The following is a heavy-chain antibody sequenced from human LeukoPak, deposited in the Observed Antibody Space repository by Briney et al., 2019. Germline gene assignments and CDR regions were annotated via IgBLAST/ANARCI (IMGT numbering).Heavy chain of an antibody. Sequence: GGSLGLSCAASGLTFSSYAMSWVRQAPGKGLEWVSSISGSGGDTHYADSVKGRFTISRDNSKNTLYLQMNSLRAEDTALYYCAKLYYDFWSGYPYYFDYWGQGTLVTVSS. V-gene: IGHV3-23*01. CDR1: GLTFSSYA. D-gene: IGHD3-3*01. CDR2: ISGSGGDT. CDR3: AKLYYDFWSGYPYYFDY. J-gene: IGHJ4*02.